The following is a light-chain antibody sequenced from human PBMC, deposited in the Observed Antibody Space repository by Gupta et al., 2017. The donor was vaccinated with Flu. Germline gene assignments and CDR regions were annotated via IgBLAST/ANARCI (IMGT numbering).Light chain of an antibody. V-gene: IGLV3-25*03. CDR3: QSADSSGPDWV. CDR1: VLANQY. Sequence: GQTARITGSGDVLANQYAYWFQKRPGQAPVLLIYKDTERPSGIPERFSGSSSGTTVTLTISGVQAEDETDYYCQSADSSGPDWVFGGGTKLTVL. CDR2: KDT. J-gene: IGLJ3*02.